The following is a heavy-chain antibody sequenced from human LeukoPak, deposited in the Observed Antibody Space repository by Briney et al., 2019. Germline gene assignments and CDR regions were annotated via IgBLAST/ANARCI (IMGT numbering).Heavy chain of an antibody. CDR3: VRDWGYSSGWDNFDY. J-gene: IGHJ4*02. CDR1: GYTFTRYG. V-gene: IGHV1-18*01. D-gene: IGHD6-19*01. Sequence: RASVKVSCKASGYTFTRYGISWVRQAPGQGLEWMGWISVYNGNTNYAQRLQDRITMTTDTSTSTAYMELRSPRSDDTAVYFCVRDWGYSSGWDNFDYWGQGTLVTVSS. CDR2: ISVYNGNT.